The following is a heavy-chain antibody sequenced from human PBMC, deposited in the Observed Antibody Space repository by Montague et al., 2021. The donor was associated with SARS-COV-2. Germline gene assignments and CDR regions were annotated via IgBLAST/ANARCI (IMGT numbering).Heavy chain of an antibody. J-gene: IGHJ4*02. Sequence: KRYSDYAXXVRGRLTVNPDASKNEFSLELNYVTPEDTAVYYCVRYSGWFYFDFWGQGTLVTVSS. D-gene: IGHD6-19*01. CDR3: VRYSGWFYFDF. V-gene: IGHV6-1*01. CDR2: KRYS.